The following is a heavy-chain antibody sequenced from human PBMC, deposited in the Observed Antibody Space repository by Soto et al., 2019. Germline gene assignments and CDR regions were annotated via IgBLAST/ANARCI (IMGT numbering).Heavy chain of an antibody. V-gene: IGHV3-30*18. Sequence: QVQLVESGGGVVQPGRSLRLSCAASGFTFSTYGMHWVRQAPGKGLEWVAVISYDGVNKYYADSVKGRFTISRDNSKNTLYLKMNSLRAEDTAVYYCAKPVYNWNDGFFDYWGQGTLVTVSS. D-gene: IGHD1-1*01. J-gene: IGHJ4*02. CDR3: AKPVYNWNDGFFDY. CDR1: GFTFSTYG. CDR2: ISYDGVNK.